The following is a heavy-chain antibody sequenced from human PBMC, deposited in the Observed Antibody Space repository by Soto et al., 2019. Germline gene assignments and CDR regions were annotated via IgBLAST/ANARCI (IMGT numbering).Heavy chain of an antibody. V-gene: IGHV5-10-1*01. D-gene: IGHD2-15*01. Sequence: GESLKISCKGSGYSFTSYWISWVRQMPGKGLEWMGRIDPSDSYTNYSPSFQGHVTISADKSISTAYLQWSSLKASDTAMYYCARLPEGYCSGGSCYNPKEAFDIWGQGTMVTVSS. J-gene: IGHJ3*02. CDR1: GYSFTSYW. CDR3: ARLPEGYCSGGSCYNPKEAFDI. CDR2: IDPSDSYT.